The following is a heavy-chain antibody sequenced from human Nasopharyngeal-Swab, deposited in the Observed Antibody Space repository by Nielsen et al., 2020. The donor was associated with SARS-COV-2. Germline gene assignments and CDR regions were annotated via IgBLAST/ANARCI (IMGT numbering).Heavy chain of an antibody. CDR1: GFTFDDYA. CDR3: AKIHDSSGYYSDAFDI. Sequence: GGSLRLSCAAAGFTFDDYAMHWVRQAPGKGMEWVSGNRWNSGSIGYADSVKGRFTISRDNAKNSLYLQMNSLRAEDTALYYCAKIHDSSGYYSDAFDIWGQGTMVTVSS. D-gene: IGHD3-22*01. V-gene: IGHV3-9*01. CDR2: NRWNSGSI. J-gene: IGHJ3*02.